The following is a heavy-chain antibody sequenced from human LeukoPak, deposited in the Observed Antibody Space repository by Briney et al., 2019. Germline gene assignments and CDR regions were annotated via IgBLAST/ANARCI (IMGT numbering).Heavy chain of an antibody. Sequence: ASVKVSCKASGYSFNNYGITWVRQAPGQGLEWMGWINPNSGGTNYAQKFQGRVTMTRDTSISTAYMELSRLRSDDTAVYYCARDLGSTHYYDSSGPFDIWGQGTMVTVSS. CDR2: INPNSGGT. CDR1: GYSFNNYG. V-gene: IGHV1-2*02. D-gene: IGHD3-22*01. CDR3: ARDLGSTHYYDSSGPFDI. J-gene: IGHJ3*02.